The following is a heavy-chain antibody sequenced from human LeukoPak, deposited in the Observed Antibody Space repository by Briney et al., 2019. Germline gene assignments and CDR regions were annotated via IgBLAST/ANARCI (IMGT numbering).Heavy chain of an antibody. V-gene: IGHV1-8*01. D-gene: IGHD1-20*01. CDR1: GYTFTSYD. CDR2: MNPNSGNT. Sequence: GASVKVSCKASGYTFTSYDINWVRQATGQGLEWMGWMNPNSGNTGYAQKFQGRVTMIRNTSISTAYMKLSSLRSEDTAVYYCARGGRNWNDAGDYWGQGTLVTVSS. CDR3: ARGGRNWNDAGDY. J-gene: IGHJ4*02.